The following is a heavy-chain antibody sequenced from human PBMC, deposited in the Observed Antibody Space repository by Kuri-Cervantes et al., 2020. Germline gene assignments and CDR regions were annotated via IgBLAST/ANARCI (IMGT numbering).Heavy chain of an antibody. CDR3: ARHTYSSGWYWLNVGWFDP. D-gene: IGHD6-19*01. J-gene: IGHJ5*02. CDR2: IYYSGST. Sequence: SETLSLTCTVSGGSISSGDYYWSWIRRPPGKGLEWIGYIYYSGSTYYNPSLKSRVTISVDTSKNQFSLKLSSVTAADTAVYYCARHTYSSGWYWLNVGWFDPWGQGTLVTVSS. CDR1: GGSISSGDYY. V-gene: IGHV4-30-4*01.